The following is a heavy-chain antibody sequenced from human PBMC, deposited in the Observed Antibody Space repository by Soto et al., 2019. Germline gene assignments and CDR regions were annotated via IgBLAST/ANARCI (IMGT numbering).Heavy chain of an antibody. Sequence: SSETLSLTCTVSGGSISSGGYYWSWIRQHPGKGLEWIGYIYYSGSTYYNPSLKSRVTISVDTSKNQFSLKLSSVTAADTAVYYCARGYYDSSGGRFDYWGKGTLVPVS. CDR3: ARGYYDSSGGRFDY. D-gene: IGHD3-22*01. CDR1: GGSISSGGYY. J-gene: IGHJ4*02. CDR2: IYYSGST. V-gene: IGHV4-31*03.